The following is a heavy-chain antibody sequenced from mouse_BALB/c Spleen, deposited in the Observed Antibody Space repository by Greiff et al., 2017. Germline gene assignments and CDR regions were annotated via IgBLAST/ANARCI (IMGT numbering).Heavy chain of an antibody. CDR3: TRYGNYFYAMDY. Sequence: QVQLQQPGAELVRPGASVKLSCKASGYTFTSYWINWVKQRPGQGLEWIGNIYPSDSYTNYNQKFKDKATLTVDKSSSTAYMQLSSPTSEDSAVYYCTRYGNYFYAMDYWGQGTSVTVSS. CDR2: IYPSDSYT. J-gene: IGHJ4*01. D-gene: IGHD2-1*01. CDR1: GYTFTSYW. V-gene: IGHV1-69*02.